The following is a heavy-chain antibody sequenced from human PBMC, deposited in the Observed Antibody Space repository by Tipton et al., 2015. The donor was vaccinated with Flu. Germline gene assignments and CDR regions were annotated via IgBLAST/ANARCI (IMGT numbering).Heavy chain of an antibody. D-gene: IGHD6-19*01. CDR1: GFPFSEFW. CDR2: IRHDGSDK. CDR3: AKDGWDTSGWYPFDY. V-gene: IGHV3-30*02. Sequence: SLRLSCAASGFPFSEFWMHWVRQAPGKGLEWVAFIRHDGSDKYYADSVKGRFTISRDDSKNALYLLMSSLRPEDTAVYYCAKDGWDTSGWYPFDYWGQGTLVTVSA. J-gene: IGHJ4*02.